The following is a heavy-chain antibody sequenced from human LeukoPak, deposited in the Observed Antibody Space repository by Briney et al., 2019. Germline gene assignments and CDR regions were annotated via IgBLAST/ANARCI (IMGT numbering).Heavy chain of an antibody. CDR1: GFTFSSYA. CDR3: ARAGAYRYGDLTFDI. D-gene: IGHD5-18*01. CDR2: ISYDASNK. Sequence: GRSLRLSCAASGFTFSSYAMHWVRQAPGKGLEWVAVISYDASNKYYADSVKGRFTISRGNSKNTLYVQMNNLRGEDTAVYYCARAGAYRYGDLTFDIWGQGTMVTVSS. V-gene: IGHV3-30*14. J-gene: IGHJ3*02.